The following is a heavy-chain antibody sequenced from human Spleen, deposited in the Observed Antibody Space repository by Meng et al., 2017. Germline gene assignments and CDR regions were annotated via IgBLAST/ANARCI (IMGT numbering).Heavy chain of an antibody. D-gene: IGHD1-14*01. CDR3: AKDRTTYSSDAFDI. CDR1: GFTFSSYA. CDR2: LSGGGFTT. V-gene: IGHV3-23*01. Sequence: GESLKISCAASGFTFSSYAMSWVRQAPGKGLEWLAALSGGGFTTYYADSVNGRFTISRHNSKNTLDLQMNSLRAEDTAIYYCAKDRTTYSSDAFDIWGQGTMVTVSS. J-gene: IGHJ3*02.